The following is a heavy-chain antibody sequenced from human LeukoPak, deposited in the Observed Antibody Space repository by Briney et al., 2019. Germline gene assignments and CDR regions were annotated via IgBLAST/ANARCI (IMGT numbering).Heavy chain of an antibody. D-gene: IGHD6-19*01. Sequence: PGGSLRLSCAASGFTFSSYSMNWVRQAPGKGLEWVSSISSSSSYIYYADSVKGRFTISRDNAKNSLYLQMNSLRAEDTAVYYCARDGIASSGWYLRNDYWGQGTLVTVSS. J-gene: IGHJ4*02. CDR3: ARDGIASSGWYLRNDY. V-gene: IGHV3-21*01. CDR2: ISSSSSYI. CDR1: GFTFSSYS.